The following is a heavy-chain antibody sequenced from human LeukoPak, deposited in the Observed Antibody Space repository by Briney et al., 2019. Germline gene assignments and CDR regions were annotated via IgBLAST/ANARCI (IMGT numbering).Heavy chain of an antibody. CDR1: GYIFTSYG. J-gene: IGHJ4*02. D-gene: IGHD3-10*01. Sequence: ASVKVSCKASGYIFTSYGITWVRQAPGQGLEWMGWISGYNGNTNYAQKLQGRVTMTTDTSTSTTYMELRSLRSDDTAVYYCARWAATYGSGSPSGDYWGQGTLATVSS. V-gene: IGHV1-18*01. CDR2: ISGYNGNT. CDR3: ARWAATYGSGSPSGDY.